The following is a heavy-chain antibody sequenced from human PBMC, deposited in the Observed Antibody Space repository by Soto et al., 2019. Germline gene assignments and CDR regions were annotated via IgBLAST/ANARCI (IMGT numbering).Heavy chain of an antibody. Sequence: EVQLVESGGGLVQPGGSLRLSCAASGFTFSSYSMNWVRQGPGKGLEWVSYISSSSNTIYYADSVKGRFSISRDNAKSSLYLQMTRLRDEDTAVYYCARMDSNSFRFANYYYGMAVWGQGTTVTVSS. CDR3: ARMDSNSFRFANYYYGMAV. J-gene: IGHJ6*02. V-gene: IGHV3-48*02. CDR1: GFTFSSYS. D-gene: IGHD6-6*01. CDR2: ISSSSNTI.